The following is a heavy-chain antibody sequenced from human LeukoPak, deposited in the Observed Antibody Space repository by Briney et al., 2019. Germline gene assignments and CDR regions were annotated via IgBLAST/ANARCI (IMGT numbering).Heavy chain of an antibody. J-gene: IGHJ6*02. CDR1: GFTVSSYW. CDR2: IKEDGSEK. CDR3: ATDTPWDYYDSSGPNSDYGMDV. V-gene: IGHV3-7*01. Sequence: PGGSLRLSCAASGFTVSSYWMSWVRQPPGKGLEWVANIKEDGSEKNYVDSVKGRFTISSPPATNSLYLQKNSLRAKDTAVYSCATDTPWDYYDSSGPNSDYGMDVWGQGTTVTVSS. D-gene: IGHD3-22*01.